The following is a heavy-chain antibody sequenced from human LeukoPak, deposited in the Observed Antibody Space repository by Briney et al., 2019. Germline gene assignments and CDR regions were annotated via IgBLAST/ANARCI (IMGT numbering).Heavy chain of an antibody. V-gene: IGHV5-51*01. CDR1: GYIFTSYW. CDR2: IYPGDSDT. J-gene: IGHJ4*02. CDR3: ARSGIAAAGTRGGFDY. D-gene: IGHD6-13*01. Sequence: GESLKISCKGSGYIFTSYWIGWVRQMPGKGLEWMGIIYPGDSDTRYSPSFQGQVTISADKSISTAYLQWSSLKASDTAMYYCARSGIAAAGTRGGFDYWGQGTLVTVSS.